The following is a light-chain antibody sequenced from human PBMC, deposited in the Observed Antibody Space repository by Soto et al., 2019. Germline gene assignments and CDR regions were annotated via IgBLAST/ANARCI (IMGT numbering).Light chain of an antibody. CDR2: GAS. CDR1: QSVTSSH. J-gene: IGKJ2*01. V-gene: IGKV3-20*01. CDR3: LLYFSPDRYT. Sequence: EIVLTQTPGTLSLSPGERATLSCRASQSVTSSHLAWYQQKPGQAPRLLIYGASTRATGIPDRFSGSGSDTDVSRTIRRLDPEDFAMYYCLLYFSPDRYTFGPGTKVQIK.